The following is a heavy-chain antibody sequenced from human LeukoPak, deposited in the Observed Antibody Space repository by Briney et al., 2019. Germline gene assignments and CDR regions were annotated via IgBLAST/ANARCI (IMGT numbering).Heavy chain of an antibody. J-gene: IGHJ5*02. Sequence: GGSLRLSCAASGFTVSSNYMNWVRQAPGRGPEWVSYINESGKKRYYADFVKGRFTISRDNARNFLYLQMNSLRVDDTATYYCARDFTGWSLDPWGQGTLVTVSS. D-gene: IGHD3-9*01. V-gene: IGHV3-48*04. CDR3: ARDFTGWSLDP. CDR1: GFTVSSNY. CDR2: INESGKKR.